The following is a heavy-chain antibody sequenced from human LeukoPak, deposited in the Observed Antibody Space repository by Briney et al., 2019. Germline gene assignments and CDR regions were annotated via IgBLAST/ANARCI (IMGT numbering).Heavy chain of an antibody. CDR2: INWNSGST. J-gene: IGHJ4*02. CDR3: ASGVVAANYFDY. CDR1: GFTFDDYG. V-gene: IGHV3-20*04. Sequence: GESLRLSCATSGFTFDDYGMSWVRQAPGKGLEWVSGINWNSGSTGYADSVKGRFSISRDNAKNALYLQMNSLRAEDTALYYCASGVVAANYFDYWGQGTLVTVSS. D-gene: IGHD2-15*01.